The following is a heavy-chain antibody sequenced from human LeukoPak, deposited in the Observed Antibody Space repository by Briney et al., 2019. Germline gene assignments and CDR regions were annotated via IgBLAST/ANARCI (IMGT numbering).Heavy chain of an antibody. Sequence: PGGSLRLSCAASGFTFSSYSMNWVRPAPGKGLEWVSSISSSSSYIYYADSVKGRFTISRDNAKNSLYLQMNSLRAEDTAVYYCARAPNIVLMVYAITYGMDVWGQGTTVTVSS. CDR2: ISSSSSYI. CDR1: GFTFSSYS. V-gene: IGHV3-21*01. CDR3: ARAPNIVLMVYAITYGMDV. D-gene: IGHD2-8*01. J-gene: IGHJ6*02.